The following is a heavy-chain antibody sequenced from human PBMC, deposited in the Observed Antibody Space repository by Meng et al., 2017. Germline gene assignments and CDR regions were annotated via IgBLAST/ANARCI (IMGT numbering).Heavy chain of an antibody. D-gene: IGHD3-22*01. CDR3: AREAGYYYDSSGTPTKSYYFYS. V-gene: IGHV1-46*01. CDR1: GYIFTNYY. J-gene: IGHJ4*02. Sequence: ASVKVSCKASGYIFTNYYIHWVRQAPGQGLEWMGIINPSGGSTSYAQKLQGRVTMTRDTSTSTVYMELSSLRSGDTAVYYCAREAGYYYDSSGTPTKSYYFYSWGQGTLVTVSS. CDR2: INPSGGST.